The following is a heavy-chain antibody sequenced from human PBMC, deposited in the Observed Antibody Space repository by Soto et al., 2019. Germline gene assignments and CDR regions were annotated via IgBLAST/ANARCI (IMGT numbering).Heavy chain of an antibody. CDR3: ASGVGVVLTVTTNAFDI. J-gene: IGHJ3*02. Sequence: GGSLRLSCAASGFTVSSNSMSWVRQAPGKGLEWVSVIYSGGSTYYADSVKGRFTITRANSKNTLYLQMNSLRAEDTAVYFCASGVGVVLTVTTNAFDIWGQGTMVTVSS. CDR2: IYSGGST. V-gene: IGHV3-66*01. CDR1: GFTVSSNS. D-gene: IGHD3-9*01.